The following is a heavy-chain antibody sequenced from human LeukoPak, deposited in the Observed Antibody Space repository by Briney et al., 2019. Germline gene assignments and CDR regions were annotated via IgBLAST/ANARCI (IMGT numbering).Heavy chain of an antibody. V-gene: IGHV4-31*03. J-gene: IGHJ4*02. Sequence: SETLSLTCTVSGGSISSGGYYWSWIRQHPGKGPEWIGYIYYSGSTYYNPSLKSRVTISVDTSKNQFSLKLSSVTAADTAVYYCARAAYCGGDCYSRSEYFDYWGQGTLVTVSS. CDR1: GGSISSGGYY. D-gene: IGHD2-21*02. CDR2: IYYSGST. CDR3: ARAAYCGGDCYSRSEYFDY.